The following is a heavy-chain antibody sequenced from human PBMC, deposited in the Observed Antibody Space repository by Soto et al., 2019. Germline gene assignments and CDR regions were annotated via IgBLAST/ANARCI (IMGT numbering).Heavy chain of an antibody. CDR1: GSSISPFY. CDR3: TRVGGYYGGYPNFDH. CDR2: IYYTGST. D-gene: IGHD4-17*01. J-gene: IGHJ4*02. Sequence: SETLSLTCTVSGSSISPFYWSWIRQPPGKGLEWIGYIYYTGSTKYNPSLESRVTLSLGTSRNQLSLKLSSVTAADTAVYFCTRVGGYYGGYPNFDHSRPGTLATV. V-gene: IGHV4-59*01.